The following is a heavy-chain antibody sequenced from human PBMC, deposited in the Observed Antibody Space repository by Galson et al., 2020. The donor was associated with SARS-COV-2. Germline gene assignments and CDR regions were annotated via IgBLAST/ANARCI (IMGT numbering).Heavy chain of an antibody. CDR2: ISGTGTYI. V-gene: IGHV3-21*01. D-gene: IGHD2-21*01. J-gene: IGHJ3*02. Sequence: GGSLRLSCTASGFTFFTHSMSWVRQAPGKGLEWISLISGTGTYIYYADSVKGRFTISRDNAKNSLYLQITTLRAEDTALYYCARDGGNSIARGPFDIWGQGTMVNVSS. CDR3: ARDGGNSIARGPFDI. CDR1: GFTFFTHS.